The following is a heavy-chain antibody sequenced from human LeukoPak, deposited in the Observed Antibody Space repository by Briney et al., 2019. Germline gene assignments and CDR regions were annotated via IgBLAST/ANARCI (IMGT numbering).Heavy chain of an antibody. CDR1: GFTFSNYA. J-gene: IGHJ4*02. Sequence: PGGSLRLSCAASGFTFSNYAMHWVRQAPGKGLVWVAVISYDGSNKYYADSVKGRFTISRDDSKNTLYVQMNSLRAEDTAVYYCARESRIQLWLLDYWGQGTLVTVSS. D-gene: IGHD5-18*01. CDR2: ISYDGSNK. V-gene: IGHV3-30-3*01. CDR3: ARESRIQLWLLDY.